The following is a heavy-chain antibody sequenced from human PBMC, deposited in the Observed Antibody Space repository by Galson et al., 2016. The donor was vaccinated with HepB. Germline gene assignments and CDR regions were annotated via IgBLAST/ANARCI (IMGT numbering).Heavy chain of an antibody. Sequence: SLRLSCAASGFTFSSYGMSWVRQAPGKGLEWVSSISATGGSIYYADSLKGRFTISRGNSKDTLFLQMNSLRAEDTAVYYCAKAPYYYGSGASVFDSWGQGTLVTVSS. CDR1: GFTFSSYG. CDR2: ISATGGSI. CDR3: AKAPYYYGSGASVFDS. J-gene: IGHJ4*02. D-gene: IGHD3-10*01. V-gene: IGHV3-23*01.